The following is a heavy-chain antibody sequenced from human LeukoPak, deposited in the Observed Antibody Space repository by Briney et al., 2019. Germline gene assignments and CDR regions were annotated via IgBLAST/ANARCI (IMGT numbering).Heavy chain of an antibody. CDR2: IREDGGEK. V-gene: IGHV3-7*02. Sequence: GGSLRLSCAVSGFTASGFTFSRNSMSWVRQAPGKGLDWVASIREDGGEKHYVDSVKGRFTISRDNAKNSLYLQMDSLRDEDTAVYFCAAGWNYPPYWGQGTLVTVSS. CDR1: GFTFSRNS. J-gene: IGHJ4*02. D-gene: IGHD1-7*01. CDR3: AAGWNYPPY.